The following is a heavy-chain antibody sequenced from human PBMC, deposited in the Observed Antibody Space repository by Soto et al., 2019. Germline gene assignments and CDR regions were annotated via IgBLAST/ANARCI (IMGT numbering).Heavy chain of an antibody. CDR1: GFTFSSYS. J-gene: IGHJ4*02. V-gene: IGHV3-21*01. Sequence: GGSLRLSCAASGFTFSSYSMNWVRQAPGKGLEWVSSISSSSSYIYYADSVKGRFTISRDNAKNSLYLQMNSLRAEDTAVYYCARGGGSSWFSFDYWGQGTLVTVSS. CDR2: ISSSSSYI. CDR3: ARGGGSSWFSFDY. D-gene: IGHD6-13*01.